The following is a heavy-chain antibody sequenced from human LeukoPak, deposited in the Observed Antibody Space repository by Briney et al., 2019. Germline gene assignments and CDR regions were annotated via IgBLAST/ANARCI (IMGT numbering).Heavy chain of an antibody. Sequence: GRSLRLSCAASGFTFGSYGMHWVRQAPGKGLEWVAVIWYDGSNKYYADSVKGRFTISRDNSKNTLYLQMNSLRAEDTAVYYCARGEYYDSSGCDYWGQGTLVTVSS. V-gene: IGHV3-33*01. J-gene: IGHJ4*02. CDR1: GFTFGSYG. CDR3: ARGEYYDSSGCDY. CDR2: IWYDGSNK. D-gene: IGHD3-22*01.